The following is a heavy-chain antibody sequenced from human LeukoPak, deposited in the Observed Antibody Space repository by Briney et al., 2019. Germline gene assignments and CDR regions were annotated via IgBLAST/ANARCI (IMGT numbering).Heavy chain of an antibody. CDR1: GDSISSGSYF. CDR2: IYTSGST. J-gene: IGHJ6*03. Sequence: SETLSLTCTVSGDSISSGSYFWSWLRQPAGKGLEWIGRIYTSGSTNYNPSLKSRVTMSVDTSKNQFSLKLSSVTAADTAVYYCASVNYYYMDVWGKGTTVTVSS. V-gene: IGHV4-61*02. CDR3: ASVNYYYMDV.